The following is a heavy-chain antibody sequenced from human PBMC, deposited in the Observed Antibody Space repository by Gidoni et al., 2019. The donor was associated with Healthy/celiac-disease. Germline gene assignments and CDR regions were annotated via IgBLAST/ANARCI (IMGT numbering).Heavy chain of an antibody. Sequence: EVQLVESGGGLVQPGRSLRLSCAASGFTFDDYAMHWVRQAPGKGLEWVSGISWNSGSIGYADSVKGRFTISRDNAKNSLYLQMNSLRAEDTALYYCAKDGGYCTGGVCYALDYWGQGTLVTVSS. D-gene: IGHD2-8*02. J-gene: IGHJ4*02. V-gene: IGHV3-9*01. CDR1: GFTFDDYA. CDR2: ISWNSGSI. CDR3: AKDGGYCTGGVCYALDY.